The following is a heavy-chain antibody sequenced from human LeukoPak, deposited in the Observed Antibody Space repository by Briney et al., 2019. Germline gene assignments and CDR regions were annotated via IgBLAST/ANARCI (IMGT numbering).Heavy chain of an antibody. V-gene: IGHV3-7*01. CDR2: IKHDGTEK. CDR1: GFTVSSNY. D-gene: IGHD3-16*01. J-gene: IGHJ4*02. Sequence: PGGSLKLSCADSGFTVSSNYMSWVRQAPGKGLEWVANIKHDGTEKYYVDSVKGRFTISRDNAKNSLYLQINSLRAEDTAVYYCARESKLGDWGQGTLVTVSS. CDR3: ARESKLGD.